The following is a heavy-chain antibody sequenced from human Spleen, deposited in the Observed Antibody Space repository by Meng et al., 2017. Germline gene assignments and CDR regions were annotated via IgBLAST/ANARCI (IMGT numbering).Heavy chain of an antibody. CDR1: GFTFSGYS. CDR3: ARVVPAANFDY. J-gene: IGHJ4*02. V-gene: IGHV3-21*01. Sequence: GESLKISCAASGFTFSGYSMNWVRQAPGKGLEWVSSISSSSYIYYADSVKGRFTISRDNAKNSLYLQMNSLRAEDTAVYYCARVVPAANFDYWGQGTLVTVSS. D-gene: IGHD2-2*01. CDR2: ISSSSYI.